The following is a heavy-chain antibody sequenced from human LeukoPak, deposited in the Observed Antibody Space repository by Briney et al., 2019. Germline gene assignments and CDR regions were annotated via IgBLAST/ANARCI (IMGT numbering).Heavy chain of an antibody. Sequence: SETLSLTCTVSGGSLSSYYWSWIQQPPGKGLEWIGYIYYSGSTNYNPSLKSRVTISVDTSKNQFSLKLSSVTAADTAVYYCARRAGGWTPANYFDYWGQGTLVTVSS. J-gene: IGHJ4*02. CDR3: ARRAGGWTPANYFDY. CDR2: IYYSGST. CDR1: GGSLSSYY. D-gene: IGHD6-19*01. V-gene: IGHV4-59*08.